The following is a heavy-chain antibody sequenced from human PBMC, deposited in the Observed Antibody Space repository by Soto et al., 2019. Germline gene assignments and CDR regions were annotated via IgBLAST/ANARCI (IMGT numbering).Heavy chain of an antibody. V-gene: IGHV4-4*02. CDR1: GGSISSSNW. Sequence: SETLSLTCAVSGGSISSSNWWSWVRQPPGKGLEWIGEIYHSGSTNYNTSLKSRVTISVDKSKNQFSLKLSSVTAADTAVYYCARKGITIFGVVGHYGMDVWGQGTTVTVSS. D-gene: IGHD3-3*01. J-gene: IGHJ6*02. CDR2: IYHSGST. CDR3: ARKGITIFGVVGHYGMDV.